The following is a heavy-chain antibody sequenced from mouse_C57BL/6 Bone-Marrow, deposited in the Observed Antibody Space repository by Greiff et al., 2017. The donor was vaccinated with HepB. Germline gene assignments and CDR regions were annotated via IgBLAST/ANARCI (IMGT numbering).Heavy chain of an antibody. J-gene: IGHJ2*01. V-gene: IGHV1-63*01. CDR3: ARDSSGRYFDY. CDR1: GYTFTNFW. CDR2: IYPGGGYT. D-gene: IGHD3-2*02. Sequence: VKLQQSGAELVRPGTSVKMSCKASGYTFTNFWIGWAKQRPGHGLEWIGDIYPGGGYTNYNEKFKGKATLTADKSSSTAYMQFSSLTSEDSAIYYCARDSSGRYFDYWGQGTTLTVSS.